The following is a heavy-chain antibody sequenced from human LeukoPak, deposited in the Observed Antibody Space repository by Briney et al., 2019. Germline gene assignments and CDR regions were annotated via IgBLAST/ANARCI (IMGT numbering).Heavy chain of an antibody. V-gene: IGHV1-18*01. Sequence: ASVKVSCKASGYTFTSYGISWVRQAPGQGLEWMGWISAYNGNTNYAQKLQGRVTMTRNTSMSTSYMELNSLRSEDTAVYYCARGAFNYYDSSDYYYHYWGQGTLVTVSS. CDR2: ISAYNGNT. CDR3: ARGAFNYYDSSDYYYHY. D-gene: IGHD3-22*01. J-gene: IGHJ4*02. CDR1: GYTFTSYG.